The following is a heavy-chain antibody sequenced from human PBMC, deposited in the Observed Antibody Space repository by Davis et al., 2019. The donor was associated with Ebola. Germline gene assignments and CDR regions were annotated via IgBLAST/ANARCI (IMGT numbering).Heavy chain of an antibody. CDR1: GFTFSSYW. Sequence: GESLKISCAASGFTFSSYWMHWVRQAPGKGLVWVSRINSDGSSTSYADSVKGRFTISRDNAKNTLYLQMNNLRAEDTAVYYCARGEQQLADYWGQGTLVTVSS. V-gene: IGHV3-74*01. CDR2: INSDGSST. J-gene: IGHJ4*02. CDR3: ARGEQQLADY. D-gene: IGHD6-13*01.